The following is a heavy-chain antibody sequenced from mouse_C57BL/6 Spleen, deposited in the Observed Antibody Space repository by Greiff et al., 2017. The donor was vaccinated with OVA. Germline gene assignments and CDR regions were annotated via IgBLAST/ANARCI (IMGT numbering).Heavy chain of an antibody. V-gene: IGHV5-9*01. CDR2: ISGGGGNT. CDR3: ARDYYGSSYWYFDV. D-gene: IGHD1-1*01. CDR1: GLTFSSYT. J-gene: IGHJ1*03. Sequence: DVKLVESGGGLVKPGGSLKLSCAASGLTFSSYTMSWVRQTPEKRLEWVATISGGGGNTYYPDSVKGRFTISRDNAKNTLYLQMSSLRSEDTALYYCARDYYGSSYWYFDVWGTGTTVTVSS.